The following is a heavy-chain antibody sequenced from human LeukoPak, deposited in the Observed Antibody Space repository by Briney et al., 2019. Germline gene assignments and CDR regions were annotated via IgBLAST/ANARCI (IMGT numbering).Heavy chain of an antibody. Sequence: SSETLSLTCTVSGGSISSGSYYWSWIRQPAGKGLEWIGRIYTSGSTNYNPSLKSRVTISVDTSKNQFSLKLSSVTAADTAVYYCARASITIFGVVIINEGYFDYWGQGTLVTVSS. D-gene: IGHD3-3*01. CDR2: IYTSGST. CDR1: GGSISSGSYY. J-gene: IGHJ4*02. CDR3: ARASITIFGVVIINEGYFDY. V-gene: IGHV4-61*02.